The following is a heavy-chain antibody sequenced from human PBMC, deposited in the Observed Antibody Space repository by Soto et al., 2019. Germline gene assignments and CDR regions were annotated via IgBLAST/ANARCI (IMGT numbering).Heavy chain of an antibody. Sequence: PVGSLRLSCAASGFTFSSYGMHWVRQAPGKGLEWVAVIWYDGSNKYYADSVKGRFTISRDNSKNTLYLQMNSLRAEDTAVYYCARDMNCSGGSCYSYIALWGVPRAGPNWFDPWGQGTLVTVSS. D-gene: IGHD2-15*01. J-gene: IGHJ5*02. CDR3: ARDMNCSGGSCYSYIALWGVPRAGPNWFDP. V-gene: IGHV3-33*01. CDR1: GFTFSSYG. CDR2: IWYDGSNK.